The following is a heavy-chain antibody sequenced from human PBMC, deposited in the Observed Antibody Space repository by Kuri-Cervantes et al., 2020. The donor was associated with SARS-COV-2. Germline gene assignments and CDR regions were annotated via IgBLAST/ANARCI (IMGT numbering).Heavy chain of an antibody. V-gene: IGHV1-69*05. Sequence: SVKVSCKASGYTFTSYALSWVRQAPGQGLEWMGGIIPIFGTANYAQKFQGRVTITMDESTSTAYMELSSLRYEDTAVYYCARERDYYGSGYIWGQGTTVTVSS. CDR3: ARERDYYGSGYI. CDR2: IIPIFGTA. D-gene: IGHD3-10*01. J-gene: IGHJ3*02. CDR1: GYTFTSYA.